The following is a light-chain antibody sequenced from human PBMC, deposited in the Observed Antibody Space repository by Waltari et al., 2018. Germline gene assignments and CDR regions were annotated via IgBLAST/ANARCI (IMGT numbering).Light chain of an antibody. J-gene: IGKJ2*01. CDR2: GAA. Sequence: EIVLTQSPGTLSLSPGDRATLSCRASQRVSSSYLAWYQQKPGRAPRLLIYGAARRATGIPDRFSDSGSVTDFTLTISRLEPEDFAVYYCLQYGTSPFTFGQGTKLEIK. V-gene: IGKV3-20*01. CDR1: QRVSSSY. CDR3: LQYGTSPFT.